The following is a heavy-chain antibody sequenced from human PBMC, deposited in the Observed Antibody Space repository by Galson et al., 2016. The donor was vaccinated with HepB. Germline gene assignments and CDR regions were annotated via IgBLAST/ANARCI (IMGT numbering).Heavy chain of an antibody. V-gene: IGHV3-33*06. CDR3: AKDGGGGGDYFDY. CDR1: GIPFGSYG. CDR2: IWYDGSNE. D-gene: IGHD3-16*01. Sequence: SLRLSCAASGIPFGSYGMHWVRQAPGKGLEWVAIIWYDGSNENYADSVKGRFSISRDNSKNTLSLQMNSLRAEDTAVYYCAKDGGGGGDYFDYWGQGTLVTVSS. J-gene: IGHJ4*02.